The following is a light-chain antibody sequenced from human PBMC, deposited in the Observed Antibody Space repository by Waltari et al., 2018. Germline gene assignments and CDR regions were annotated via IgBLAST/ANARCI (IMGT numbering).Light chain of an antibody. CDR3: HNYYNIPHI. V-gene: IGKV4-1*01. J-gene: IGKJ2*01. Sequence: DLVMTQSPASLAVSLGERATINCKPRPSFFFSATKKNYLAWYQQRPGQPPKLLIYWASTRESGVPERFSGSGSATDFTLTISSLQAEDVAVYYCHNYYNIPHIFGQGTKVEIK. CDR1: PSFFFSATKKNY. CDR2: WAS.